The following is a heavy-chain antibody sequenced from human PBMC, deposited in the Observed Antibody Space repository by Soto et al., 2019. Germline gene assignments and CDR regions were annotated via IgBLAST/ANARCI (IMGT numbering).Heavy chain of an antibody. J-gene: IGHJ4*02. D-gene: IGHD1-1*01. CDR3: AIAGYWNLDS. CDR1: DTSITNDMW. V-gene: IGHV4-4*02. Sequence: QVLVQESGPRVVKPSGTLSLTCVVSDTSITNDMWWSWVRQPPGKGMEWIADVHHSKGALYGPSLRSRVTGSADIFANKLSLELRSIDIADTAVYYCAIAGYWNLDSWGQGTPVPVS. CDR2: VHHSKGA.